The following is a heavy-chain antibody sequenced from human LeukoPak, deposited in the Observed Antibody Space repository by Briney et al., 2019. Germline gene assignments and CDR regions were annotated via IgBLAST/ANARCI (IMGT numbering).Heavy chain of an antibody. CDR3: ARDLMT. V-gene: IGHV4-34*01. J-gene: IGHJ4*02. CDR1: GGSFSGKY. Sequence: PSETRSLTCAVSGGSFSGKYWTWIRQPPGKGLEWIGEITYSGSIYYNPSLKSRVTISVDTSKNQFSLKLNSVTAADTAVYYCARDLMTWGQGTLVTVSS. CDR2: ITYSGSI.